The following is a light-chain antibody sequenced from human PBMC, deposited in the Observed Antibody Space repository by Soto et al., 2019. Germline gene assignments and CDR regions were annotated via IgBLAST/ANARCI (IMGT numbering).Light chain of an antibody. J-gene: IGKJ2*01. CDR1: QSVRSDY. V-gene: IGKV3-20*01. CDR3: HQYGYGRDT. CDR2: GAS. Sequence: EIVLTQSPGTLSLSPGERATLSCRASQSVRSDYLAWYQQKPGQAPRLLIYGASSRATGIPDRFSDSGSGTDFTLTISRLEPEDFAVYLCHQYGYGRDTFGQGTKLEIK.